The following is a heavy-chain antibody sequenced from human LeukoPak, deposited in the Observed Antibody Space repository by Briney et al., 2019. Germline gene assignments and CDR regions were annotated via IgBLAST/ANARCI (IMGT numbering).Heavy chain of an antibody. Sequence: ASVKVSCKASGYTFTGYYVHWVRQATGQGLEWMGWMNPNSGNTGYAQKFQGRVTMTRNTSISTAYMELSSLRSEDTAVYYCARVGSSYYYYYGMDVWGQGTTVTVSS. J-gene: IGHJ6*02. V-gene: IGHV1-8*02. CDR2: MNPNSGNT. CDR3: ARVGSSYYYYYGMDV. CDR1: GYTFTGYY.